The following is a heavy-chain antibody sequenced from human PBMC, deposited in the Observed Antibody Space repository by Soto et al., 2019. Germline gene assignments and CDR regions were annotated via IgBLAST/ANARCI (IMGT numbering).Heavy chain of an antibody. CDR2: ISSDNSYI. V-gene: IGHV3-21*01. J-gene: IGHJ6*02. D-gene: IGHD3-10*01. CDR1: GFTFSSYT. Sequence: GGSLRLSCAASGFTFSSYTMNWVRQAPGKGLEWVSSISSDNSYIHYTDSVKGRFTISRDNAKNSLCLQLNSLRAEDTAVYYCARRSELLWFGESLYGMDVWGQGTTVTVSS. CDR3: ARRSELLWFGESLYGMDV.